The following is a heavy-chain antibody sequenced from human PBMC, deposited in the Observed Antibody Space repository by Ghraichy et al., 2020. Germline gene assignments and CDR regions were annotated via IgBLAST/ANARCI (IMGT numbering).Heavy chain of an antibody. Sequence: GESLNISCSASGFTFKNYAMSWVRQAPGKGLEWVSAISGFGTSTLYADSVKGRFTISRDNSKNTVDLQMTSLRAEDTALYYCAKGLYGSGWETDYWGQGTLVTVSS. V-gene: IGHV3-23*01. D-gene: IGHD6-19*01. CDR3: AKGLYGSGWETDY. J-gene: IGHJ4*02. CDR2: ISGFGTST. CDR1: GFTFKNYA.